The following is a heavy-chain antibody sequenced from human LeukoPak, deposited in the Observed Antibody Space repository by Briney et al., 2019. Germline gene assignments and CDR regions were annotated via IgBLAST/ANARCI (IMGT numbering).Heavy chain of an antibody. CDR1: GGSISSSSYY. CDR3: ARDQSGKGGGGSGSYFRRSPEDAFDI. D-gene: IGHD1-26*01. V-gene: IGHV4-39*07. CDR2: IYYSGST. Sequence: PSETLSLTCTVSGGSISSSSYYWGWIRQPPGKGLEWIGSIYYSGSTYYNPSLKSRVTISVDRSKNQFSLKLSSVTAADTAVYYCARDQSGKGGGGSGSYFRRSPEDAFDIWGQGTMVTVSS. J-gene: IGHJ3*02.